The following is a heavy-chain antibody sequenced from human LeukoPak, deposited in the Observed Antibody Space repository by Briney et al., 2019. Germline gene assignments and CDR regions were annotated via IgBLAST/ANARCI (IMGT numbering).Heavy chain of an antibody. D-gene: IGHD2-2*01. CDR2: ISSSSSTI. J-gene: IGHJ4*02. V-gene: IGHV3-48*01. CDR1: GFTFSSYS. CDR3: ARHPDYCSSTSCYLFDY. Sequence: GGSLRLSCAASGFTFSSYSMNWVRQAPGKGLEWVSYISSSSSTIYYADSVKGRFTISRDNAKNPLYLQMNSLRAEDTAVYYCARHPDYCSSTSCYLFDYWGQGTLVTVSS.